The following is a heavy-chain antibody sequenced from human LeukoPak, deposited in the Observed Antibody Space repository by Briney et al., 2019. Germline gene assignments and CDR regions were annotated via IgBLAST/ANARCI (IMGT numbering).Heavy chain of an antibody. D-gene: IGHD3-9*01. V-gene: IGHV3-23*01. J-gene: IGHJ4*02. Sequence: LPRGSLRLSCAASGFTFSSYAMSWVRQAPGKGLEWVSAISGSGGSTYYADSVKGRFTISRDNSKNTLYLQMNSLRAEDTAVYYCAKVDFLTGYYSPDYWGQGTLVTVSS. CDR2: ISGSGGST. CDR3: AKVDFLTGYYSPDY. CDR1: GFTFSSYA.